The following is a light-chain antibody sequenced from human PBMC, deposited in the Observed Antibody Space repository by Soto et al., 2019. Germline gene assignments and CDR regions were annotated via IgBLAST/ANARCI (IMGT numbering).Light chain of an antibody. J-gene: IGKJ1*01. Sequence: DIQMTQSPSSLSASVGDRVTITCRASQRISSYLNWYQQKPGKAPKLLIYAASSLQSGVPSRFSSSGSGTYFTLTISSLQPEDFATYYCQQSYSAPRTFGQGTKVEIK. CDR1: QRISSY. CDR2: AAS. V-gene: IGKV1-39*01. CDR3: QQSYSAPRT.